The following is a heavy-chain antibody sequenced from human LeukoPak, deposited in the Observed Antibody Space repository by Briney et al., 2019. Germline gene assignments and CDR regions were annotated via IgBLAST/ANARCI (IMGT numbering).Heavy chain of an antibody. J-gene: IGHJ4*02. CDR2: INPNSGGT. V-gene: IGHV1-2*02. CDR1: GYTFTGYY. Sequence: ASVKVSCKASGYTFTGYYMHWVRQAPGQGLEWMGWINPNSGGTNYAQKFQGRVTMTRDTSISTAYMELSRLRSDDTAVYYCARGSSSGSNRIPISDYWGQGTLVTVSS. D-gene: IGHD6-13*01. CDR3: ARGSSSGSNRIPISDY.